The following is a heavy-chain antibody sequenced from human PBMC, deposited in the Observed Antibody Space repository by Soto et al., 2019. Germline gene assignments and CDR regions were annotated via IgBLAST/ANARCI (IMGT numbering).Heavy chain of an antibody. CDR2: IYSGGTI. Sequence: EVQLVETGGGLIQPGGSLRLSCAASGITVSSYYMSWVRQAPGKGLEWVSDIYSGGTIHYADSVKGRFTISRDNSKNTLYVKMNSLRAEDTAVYYCASSVTIFGYETRPGNDYWGQGTLVTVSS. CDR1: GITVSSYY. D-gene: IGHD3-3*01. V-gene: IGHV3-53*02. CDR3: ASSVTIFGYETRPGNDY. J-gene: IGHJ4*02.